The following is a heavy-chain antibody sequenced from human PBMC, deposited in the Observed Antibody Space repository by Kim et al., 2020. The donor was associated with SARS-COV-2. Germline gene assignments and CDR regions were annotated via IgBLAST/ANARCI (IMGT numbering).Heavy chain of an antibody. D-gene: IGHD6-13*01. CDR3: AKKGILARGQWYFDL. CDR1: GFTFSSFA. V-gene: IGHV3-23*01. Sequence: GGSLRLSCAASGFTFSSFAMTWVRQAPGKGLEWVSIIGDSGGDTFYADSVKGRFTISRDNSKNTLYLQMNSLRAEDTAVYYCAKKGILARGQWYFDLWGRGTLLTVSS. CDR2: IGDSGGDT. J-gene: IGHJ2*01.